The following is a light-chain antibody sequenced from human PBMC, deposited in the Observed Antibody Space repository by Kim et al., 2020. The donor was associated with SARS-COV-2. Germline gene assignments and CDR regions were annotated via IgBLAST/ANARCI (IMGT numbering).Light chain of an antibody. CDR3: QQYGSSPRT. Sequence: DIVLTQSPGTLSLSPGERATLSCRASQSANSGYLAWYQQKPGQSPRLLIYDTSSRATGIPDRFSGSGSGTDFTLTISRLEPEDFALYYCQQYGSSPRTFGQGTKVDIK. V-gene: IGKV3-20*01. CDR1: QSANSGY. J-gene: IGKJ1*01. CDR2: DTS.